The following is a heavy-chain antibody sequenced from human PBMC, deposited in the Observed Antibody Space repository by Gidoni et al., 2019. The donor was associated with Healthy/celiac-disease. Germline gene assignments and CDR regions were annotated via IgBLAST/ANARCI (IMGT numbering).Heavy chain of an antibody. CDR1: GFTFSNAW. J-gene: IGHJ6*03. V-gene: IGHV3-15*01. D-gene: IGHD5-12*01. CDR3: TTRGYSGYDSSLYYYYYMDV. Sequence: EVQLVESGGGLVKPGGSLRLSCAASGFTFSNAWMSWVRQAPGKGLEWFGRIKSKTDGGTTDYAAPVKGRFTISRDDSKNTLYLQMNSLKTEDTAVYYCTTRGYSGYDSSLYYYYYMDVWGKGTTVTVSS. CDR2: IKSKTDGGTT.